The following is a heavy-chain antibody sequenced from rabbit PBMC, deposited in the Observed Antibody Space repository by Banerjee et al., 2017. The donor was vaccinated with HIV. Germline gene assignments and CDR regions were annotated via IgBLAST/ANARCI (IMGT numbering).Heavy chain of an antibody. CDR3: ARDTSSSIYKLDL. Sequence: QSLEESGGDLVKPGASLTLTCTASGFSFSSSYYMCWVRQAPGKGLEWIACIYGGSSGTTYYASWAKGRFTISKTSSTTVTLQLKSLTAADTATYFCARDTSSSIYKLDLWGPGTLVTVS. V-gene: IGHV1S40*01. D-gene: IGHD1-1*01. CDR2: IYGGSSGTT. CDR1: GFSFSSSYY. J-gene: IGHJ4*01.